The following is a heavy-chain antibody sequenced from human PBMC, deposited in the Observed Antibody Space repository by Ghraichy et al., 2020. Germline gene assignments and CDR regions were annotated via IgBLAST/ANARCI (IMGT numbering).Heavy chain of an antibody. CDR2: ISGSGGST. J-gene: IGHJ4*02. CDR3: AKVPFIIAVAGGYYFDY. CDR1: GFTFSSYA. Sequence: GGSLRLSCAASGFTFSSYAMSWVRQAPGKGLEWVSAISGSGGSTYYADSVKGRFTISRDNSKNTLYLQMNSLRAEDTAVYYCAKVPFIIAVAGGYYFDYWGQGTLVTVSS. D-gene: IGHD6-19*01. V-gene: IGHV3-23*01.